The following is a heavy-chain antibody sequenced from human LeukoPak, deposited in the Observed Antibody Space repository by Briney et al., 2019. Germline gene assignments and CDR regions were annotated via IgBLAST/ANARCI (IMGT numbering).Heavy chain of an antibody. V-gene: IGHV4-59*08. Sequence: KPSETLSLTCTVSGGSISSYYWSWIRQPPGKGLEWIGYIYYSGSTNYNPSLKSRVTISVDTSKNQFSLKLSSVTAADTAVYYCARPKLGSWYFDLWGRGTLSLSPQ. J-gene: IGHJ2*01. CDR1: GGSISSYY. CDR2: IYYSGST. CDR3: ARPKLGSWYFDL. D-gene: IGHD7-27*01.